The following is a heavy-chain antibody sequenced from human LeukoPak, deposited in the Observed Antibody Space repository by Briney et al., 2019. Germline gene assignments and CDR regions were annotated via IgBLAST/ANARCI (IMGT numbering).Heavy chain of an antibody. J-gene: IGHJ3*02. CDR3: ARGAAARPGDAFDI. D-gene: IGHD6-6*01. CDR2: INPNSGGT. Sequence: ASVKVSCKASGYTFTGYYMHWVRRAPGQGLEWMGWINPNSGGTNYAQKFQGRVTMTRDTSISTAYMELSRLRSDDTAVYYCARGAAARPGDAFDIWGQGTMVTVSS. CDR1: GYTFTGYY. V-gene: IGHV1-2*02.